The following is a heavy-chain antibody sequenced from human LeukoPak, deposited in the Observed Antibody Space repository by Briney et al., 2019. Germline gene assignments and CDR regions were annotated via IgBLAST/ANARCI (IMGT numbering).Heavy chain of an antibody. V-gene: IGHV3-23*01. CDR2: NTGSGGNT. D-gene: IGHD3-9*01. Sequence: PGGSLRLSCVASGFTFSNYAMSWVRQAPGKGLEWVSANTGSGGNTYYADSVKGRFTISRDNSKNTVFLQMNSLRAEDTAVYYCAKWGDYDVLTGYYVSDYWGQGTLVTVSS. J-gene: IGHJ4*02. CDR3: AKWGDYDVLTGYYVSDY. CDR1: GFTFSNYA.